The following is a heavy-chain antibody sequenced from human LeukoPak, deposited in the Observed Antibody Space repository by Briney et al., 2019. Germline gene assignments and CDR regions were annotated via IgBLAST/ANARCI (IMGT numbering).Heavy chain of an antibody. J-gene: IGHJ4*02. Sequence: SETLSLTCTVSGCSISSGGYYWSWIPQHPGKDLEWMGYIYYSESTYYNPSLKSRVTISVDKSKNQCSLNLSSVTAADTAVYYCAIDPFFLGFFDYWGQGTLVTVSS. CDR3: AIDPFFLGFFDY. CDR1: GCSISSGGYY. CDR2: IYYSEST. V-gene: IGHV4-31*03. D-gene: IGHD2/OR15-2a*01.